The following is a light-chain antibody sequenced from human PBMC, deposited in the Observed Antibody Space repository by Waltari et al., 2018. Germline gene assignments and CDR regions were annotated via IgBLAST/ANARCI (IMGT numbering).Light chain of an antibody. CDR1: QDISNH. J-gene: IGKJ2*01. V-gene: IGKV1-33*01. CDR2: DAS. Sequence: DIQMTQSPSSLSASVGDRVTITCQASQDISNHLNWYQQKPGKAPKLLIYDASNWETGVPSRFSGRGSGTDFTFTISSLQPEDIATYYCQQYDNLPPYTFGLGTKLEIK. CDR3: QQYDNLPPYT.